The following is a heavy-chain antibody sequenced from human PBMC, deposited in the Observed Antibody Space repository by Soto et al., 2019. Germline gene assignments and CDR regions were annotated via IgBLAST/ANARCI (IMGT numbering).Heavy chain of an antibody. CDR3: ARSGGIAAAGPFDY. D-gene: IGHD6-13*01. CDR2: IYYSGST. Sequence: SETLSLTCTVSGGSISSYYWSWIRQPPGKGLEWIGYIYYSGSTNYNPSLKSRVTISVDTSKNQFSLKLSSVTAADTAVYYCARSGGIAAAGPFDYWGQGTLVTVS. CDR1: GGSISSYY. V-gene: IGHV4-59*01. J-gene: IGHJ4*02.